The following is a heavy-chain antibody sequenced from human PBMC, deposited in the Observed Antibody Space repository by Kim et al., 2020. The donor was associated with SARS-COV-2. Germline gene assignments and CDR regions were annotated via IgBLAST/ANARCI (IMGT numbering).Heavy chain of an antibody. V-gene: IGHV3-30*02. D-gene: IGHD5-12*01. J-gene: IGHJ6*02. CDR3: AKTGSGYDYYYYYGMDV. Sequence: VKGRFTISRDNSKNTLYRQMNSLRAEDTAVYYCAKTGSGYDYYYYYGMDVWGQGTTVTVSS.